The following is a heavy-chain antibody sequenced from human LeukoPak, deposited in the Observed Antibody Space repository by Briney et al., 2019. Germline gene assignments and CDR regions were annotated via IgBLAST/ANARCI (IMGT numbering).Heavy chain of an antibody. V-gene: IGHV1-69*13. CDR2: IIPIFGTA. CDR1: GGTFSSYA. J-gene: IGHJ4*02. D-gene: IGHD6-19*01. Sequence: GASVKVSCKASGGTFSSYATSWVRQAPGQGLEWMGGIIPIFGTANYAQKFQGGVTITADESTSTAYMELSSLRSEDTAVYYCARRRGSGLYPFDYWGQGTLVTVSS. CDR3: ARRRGSGLYPFDY.